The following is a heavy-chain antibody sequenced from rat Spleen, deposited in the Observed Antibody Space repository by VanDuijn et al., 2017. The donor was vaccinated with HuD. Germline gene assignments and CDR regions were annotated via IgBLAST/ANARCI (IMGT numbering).Heavy chain of an antibody. Sequence: EVQLVESGGGLVQPGRSLKLSCAASGFTFSSFPMAWVRQAPARGLEWVATLSYDNYNTYYRDSVKGRFTISRNNAKSTLFLQMGSLTSEDTATYYCARRHYGYTDYFDYWGQGVMVTVSS. J-gene: IGHJ2*01. D-gene: IGHD1-9*01. V-gene: IGHV5-29*01. CDR2: LSYDNYNT. CDR3: ARRHYGYTDYFDY. CDR1: GFTFSSFP.